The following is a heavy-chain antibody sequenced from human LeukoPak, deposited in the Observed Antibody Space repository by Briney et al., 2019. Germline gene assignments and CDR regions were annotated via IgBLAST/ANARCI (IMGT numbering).Heavy chain of an antibody. D-gene: IGHD6-19*01. Sequence: ASVKVSCKASGYTFTGYYMHWVRQAPGQGLEWMGWINPNSGGTNYAQKFQGRVTMTRDTSTSTVYMELSSLRSEDTAVYYCARGSAGDWAKYSSGWYNYWGQGTLVTVSS. CDR2: INPNSGGT. CDR1: GYTFTGYY. J-gene: IGHJ4*02. V-gene: IGHV1-2*02. CDR3: ARGSAGDWAKYSSGWYNY.